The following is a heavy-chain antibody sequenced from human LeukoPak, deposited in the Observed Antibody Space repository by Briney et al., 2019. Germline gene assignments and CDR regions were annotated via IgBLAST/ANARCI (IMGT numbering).Heavy chain of an antibody. D-gene: IGHD3-22*01. CDR2: TRSDGSNQ. CDR3: ARGYDYTHNYFYYYMDV. Sequence: PGVSLRLSCAASGFYFRSYGMHWVRQAPGKGLEWVAVTRSDGSNQYYADSVKGRFTISKDNSKNTVLLQMSSLRAEDTAVYYCARGYDYTHNYFYYYMDVWGKGTTVTVSS. CDR1: GFYFRSYG. V-gene: IGHV3-33*01. J-gene: IGHJ6*03.